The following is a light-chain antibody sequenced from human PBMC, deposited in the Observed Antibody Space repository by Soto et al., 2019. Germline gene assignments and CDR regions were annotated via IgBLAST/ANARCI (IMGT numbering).Light chain of an antibody. J-gene: IGKJ2*01. CDR2: AAS. V-gene: IGKV3-20*01. Sequence: EIVLTQSPGTLSLSPGERATLSCRASQSISSSYLDWYQQKPGQAPRLLIYAASSRATGIPARFSGSGSGTDFTLTISRLEPEDFAVYYCQQYGSSSYTFGQGTQLEIK. CDR3: QQYGSSSYT. CDR1: QSISSSY.